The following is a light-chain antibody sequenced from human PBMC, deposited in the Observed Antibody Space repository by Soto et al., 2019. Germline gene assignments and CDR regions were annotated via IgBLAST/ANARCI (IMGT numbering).Light chain of an antibody. CDR2: GAS. J-gene: IGKJ3*01. CDR3: QQSYSTPRT. V-gene: IGKV3-15*01. CDR1: QSIGSN. Sequence: ETVLTQSPATFSVSPGERATLSCRASQSIGSNLAWYQQRPGQPPRLLIYGASTRATGVPARFSGSGSGTDFTLTISSLQPEDFATYYCQQSYSTPRTFGPGTKVDIK.